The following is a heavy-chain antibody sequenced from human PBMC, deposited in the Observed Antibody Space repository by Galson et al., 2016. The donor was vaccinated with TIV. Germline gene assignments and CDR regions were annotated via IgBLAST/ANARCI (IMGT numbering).Heavy chain of an antibody. V-gene: IGHV3-48*01. CDR2: ISSSGSTI. CDR1: GFTFSSYI. J-gene: IGHJ3*01. Sequence: SLRLSCAASGFTFSSYIINWVRQAPGKGLEWVSYISSSGSTIYYADSVKGRFTISRDNSKNTLNLQMNSLRAEDTAVYYCAKRKNYGGDAFDLWGQGTLVTVSS. CDR3: AKRKNYGGDAFDL. D-gene: IGHD4-23*01.